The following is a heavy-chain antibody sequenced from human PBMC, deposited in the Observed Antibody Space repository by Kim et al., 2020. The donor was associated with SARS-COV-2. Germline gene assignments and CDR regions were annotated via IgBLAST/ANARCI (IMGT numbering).Heavy chain of an antibody. J-gene: IGHJ4*02. CDR1: GFSFSDYY. CDR2: INSDGSSI. Sequence: VVALRLSCAASGFSFSDYYMSWIRQAPWKGLERVAYINSDGSSIKYADSVNGRFTVSRDNAKKSLSLQMNSLTPEDTAVYYCVREPNYCGQGTLVTVSS. V-gene: IGHV3-11*01. CDR3: VREPNY.